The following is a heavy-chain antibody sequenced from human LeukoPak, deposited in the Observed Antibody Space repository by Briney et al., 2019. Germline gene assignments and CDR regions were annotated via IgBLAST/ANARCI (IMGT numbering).Heavy chain of an antibody. Sequence: PSQTLSLTCTVSGGSISSGGYYWSWIRQHPGKGLEWIGYIYYSGSTYYNPSLKSRVTISVDTSKNQFSLKLSSVTAADTAVHYCASLLYCSGGSCYGDYFDYWGQGTLVTVSS. CDR3: ASLLYCSGGSCYGDYFDY. D-gene: IGHD2-15*01. CDR2: IYYSGST. CDR1: GGSISSGGYY. V-gene: IGHV4-31*03. J-gene: IGHJ4*02.